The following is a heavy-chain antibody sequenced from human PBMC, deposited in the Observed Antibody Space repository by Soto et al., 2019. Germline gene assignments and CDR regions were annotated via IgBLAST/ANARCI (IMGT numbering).Heavy chain of an antibody. CDR2: ISESGYST. J-gene: IGHJ4*02. D-gene: IGHD3-22*01. Sequence: TGGSLRLSCAASGFTFIHHAMSWVRQAPGKGLEWVSSISESGYSTNYAGSVKGRFTISRDNSKNTLYLQMNSLGAEDTAVYYCASRNYYDTNGYYYWYILDFWAQGSLVIGSS. V-gene: IGHV3-23*01. CDR1: GFTFIHHA. CDR3: ASRNYYDTNGYYYWYILDF.